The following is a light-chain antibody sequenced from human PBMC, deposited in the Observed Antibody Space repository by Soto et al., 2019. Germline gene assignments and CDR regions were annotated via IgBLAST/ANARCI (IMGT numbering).Light chain of an antibody. CDR2: AAS. CDR3: QQSYSTPCT. Sequence: DIQMTQSPSSLAASVGDRVTITCRAGQSISSYLNWYQQKPAKAPKLLIYAASSLQSGVPSRFSGSGSGTDFTLTISSLQPEDFATYYCQQSYSTPCTFGQGTKLEIK. V-gene: IGKV1-39*01. CDR1: QSISSY. J-gene: IGKJ2*02.